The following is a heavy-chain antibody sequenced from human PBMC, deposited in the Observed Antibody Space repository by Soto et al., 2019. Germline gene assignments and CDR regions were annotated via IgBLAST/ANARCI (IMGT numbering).Heavy chain of an antibody. J-gene: IGHJ4*02. CDR2: IYYSGST. CDR1: GGSISSYY. V-gene: IGHV4-59*08. Sequence: SETLSLTCTVSGGSISSYYWSWIRQPPGKGLEWIGYIYYSGSTNYNPSLKSRVTISVDTSKNQFSLKLSSVTAADTAVYYCARVMVRGVFDYWGQGTLVTVSS. CDR3: ARVMVRGVFDY. D-gene: IGHD3-10*01.